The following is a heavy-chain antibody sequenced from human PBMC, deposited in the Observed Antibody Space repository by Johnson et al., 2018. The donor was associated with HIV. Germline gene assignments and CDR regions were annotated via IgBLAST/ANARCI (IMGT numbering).Heavy chain of an antibody. CDR3: ARVNIAFDI. D-gene: IGHD2/OR15-2a*01. CDR1: GFTFSDYY. Sequence: VQLVESGGGLVKPGGSLRLSCAASGFTFSDYYMSWIRQAPGKGLVWVSRLNSDGSRTDYADSVKGRFTISRDNAKNTLYLQMNRLRAEDTAVYYCARVNIAFDIWGQGTMVTVSS. CDR2: LNSDGSRT. J-gene: IGHJ3*02. V-gene: IGHV3-74*02.